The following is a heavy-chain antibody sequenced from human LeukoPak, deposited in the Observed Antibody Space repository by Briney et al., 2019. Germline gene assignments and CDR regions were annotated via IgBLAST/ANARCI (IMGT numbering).Heavy chain of an antibody. CDR3: ARAPSSCSSTSCTNWFDP. J-gene: IGHJ5*02. V-gene: IGHV4-30-4*07. CDR2: IYYSGST. CDR1: GGSISSGGYS. Sequence: PSETLSLTCAVSGGSISSGGYSWSWIRQPPGKGLEWIGYIYYSGSTYYNPSLKSRVTISVDTSKNQFSLKLSSVTAADTAVYYCARAPSSCSSTSCTNWFDPWGQGTLVTVSS. D-gene: IGHD2-2*01.